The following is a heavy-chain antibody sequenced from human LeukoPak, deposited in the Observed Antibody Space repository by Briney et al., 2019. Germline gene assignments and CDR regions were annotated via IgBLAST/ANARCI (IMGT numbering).Heavy chain of an antibody. CDR1: VRPFSGYY. D-gene: IGHD3-22*01. CDR2: INHSGST. V-gene: IGHV4-34*01. Sequence: PSETLSLTCAFYVRPFSGYYWSWIRQPPGKGLEWIGEINHSGSTNYNPSLKSRVTISVDTSKNQFSLKLSSVTAADTAVYYCARGSTTRLSGYHGKIEYFQHWGQGTLVTVSS. J-gene: IGHJ1*01. CDR3: ARGSTTRLSGYHGKIEYFQH.